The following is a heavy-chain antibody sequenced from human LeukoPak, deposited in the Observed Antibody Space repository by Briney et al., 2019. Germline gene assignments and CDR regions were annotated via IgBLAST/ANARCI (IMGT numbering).Heavy chain of an antibody. CDR3: ATGPLIVGATTGYYFDY. J-gene: IGHJ4*02. V-gene: IGHV1-18*01. D-gene: IGHD1-26*01. CDR2: ISAYNGNT. CDR1: GYTFTSYG. Sequence: ASVKVSCKASGYTFTSYGISWVRQAPGQGLEWMGWISAYNGNTNYAQKLQGRVTMTTDTSTSTAYMELRSLRSDDPAVYYCATGPLIVGATTGYYFDYWGQGTLVTVSS.